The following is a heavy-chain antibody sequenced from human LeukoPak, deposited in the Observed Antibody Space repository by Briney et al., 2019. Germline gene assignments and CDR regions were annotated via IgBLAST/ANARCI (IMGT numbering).Heavy chain of an antibody. J-gene: IGHJ4*02. CDR1: GFTFSSYA. CDR2: ITGGSGST. D-gene: IGHD2-2*01. CDR3: AKVKVVGYSTFDY. Sequence: GSLRLSCAASGFTFSSYAMTWVRQAPGKGLEWVSTITGGSGSTYYADSVKGRFTISRDNSKNTLYLQMNSLRAEDTAVYYCAKVKVVGYSTFDYWGQGTLVTVSS. V-gene: IGHV3-23*01.